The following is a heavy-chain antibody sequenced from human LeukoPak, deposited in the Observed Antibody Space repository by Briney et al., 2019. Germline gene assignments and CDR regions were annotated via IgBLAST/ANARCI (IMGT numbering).Heavy chain of an antibody. CDR3: AREADGSGSYYPYYYYMDV. J-gene: IGHJ6*03. V-gene: IGHV1-69*05. CDR2: IFPIFGTA. Sequence: GASVKVSCKASGGTFSSYAISWVRQAPGLGLEWMGGIFPIFGTANYAQKFQGRVTITTDESTSTAYMELSSLRSEDTAVYYCAREADGSGSYYPYYYYMDVWGKGTTVTVSS. CDR1: GGTFSSYA. D-gene: IGHD3-10*01.